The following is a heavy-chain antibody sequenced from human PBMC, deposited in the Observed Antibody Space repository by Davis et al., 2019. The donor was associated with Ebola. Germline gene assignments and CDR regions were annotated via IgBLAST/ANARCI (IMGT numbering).Heavy chain of an antibody. CDR1: GYTFKNSA. V-gene: IGHV1-18*01. D-gene: IGHD6-25*01. CDR3: ARDLAASSGAHFFYFGMDV. CDR2: ISAYNGNT. Sequence: ASVKVSCKASGYTFKNSAISWVRQAPGQGLEWMGWISAYNGNTAYAQILQGRVTMTTDTSTGTAYMELRSLRSDDTAVYYCARDLAASSGAHFFYFGMDVWGEGTSVAVSS. J-gene: IGHJ6*04.